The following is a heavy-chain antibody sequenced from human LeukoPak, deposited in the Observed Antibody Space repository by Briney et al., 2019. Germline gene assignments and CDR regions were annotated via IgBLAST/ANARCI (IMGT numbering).Heavy chain of an antibody. CDR1: GFTFSSSA. D-gene: IGHD4-17*01. CDR2: ISSSSSYI. V-gene: IGHV3-21*01. Sequence: PGGSLRLSCAASGFTFSSSAMNWVRQAPGKGLEWVSSISSSSSYIYYADSVKGRFTISRDNAKNSLYLQMNSLRAEDTAVYYCARDRYGDYKNFDYWGQGTLVTVSS. J-gene: IGHJ4*02. CDR3: ARDRYGDYKNFDY.